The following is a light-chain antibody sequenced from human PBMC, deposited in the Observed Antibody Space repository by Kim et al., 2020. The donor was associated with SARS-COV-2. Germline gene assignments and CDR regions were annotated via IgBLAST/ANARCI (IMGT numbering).Light chain of an antibody. CDR3: EQTYNTPT. V-gene: IGKV1-39*01. CDR1: QNSNNY. J-gene: IGKJ5*01. Sequence: SAAVRDRVTFASRERQNSNNYLNWYQQKPAKATNVVIYTATNLQSGVPSRFSGSGSGTDFTLTISSLQPEDFATYYCEQTYNTPTFGQGTRLEIK. CDR2: TAT.